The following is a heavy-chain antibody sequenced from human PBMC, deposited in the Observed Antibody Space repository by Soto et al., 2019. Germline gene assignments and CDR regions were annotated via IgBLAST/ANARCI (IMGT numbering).Heavy chain of an antibody. D-gene: IGHD3-3*02. CDR2: IMPIFGTP. CDR1: GGTFSSYA. J-gene: IGHJ6*02. V-gene: IGHV1-69*12. CDR3: ARDKDRPQLGGNSYYIMDV. Sequence: QVQLVQSGSEVKKPGSSVKVSCKASGGTFSSYAISWVRQVPGQGLEWMGGIMPIFGTPDYAQKFQGRVTITADESTSIAYMELSSLRSEATGVYYCARDKDRPQLGGNSYYIMDVWGQGTTVTVSS.